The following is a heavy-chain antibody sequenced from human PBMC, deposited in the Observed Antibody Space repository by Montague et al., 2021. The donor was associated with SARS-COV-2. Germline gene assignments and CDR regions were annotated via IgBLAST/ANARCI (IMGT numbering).Heavy chain of an antibody. D-gene: IGHD3-10*01. CDR1: GISLADYA. CDR2: IRSKAYGGTT. J-gene: IGHJ4*02. Sequence: SLRLSCAASGISLADYAMSWVRQAPGKGLEWVGCIRSKAYGGTTEYAASVKGRFTISRDDSKSIAYLQMNSLRTEDTAVYYCHWFDAYYFDYWGQGTLVTVSS. CDR3: HWFDAYYFDY. V-gene: IGHV3-49*04.